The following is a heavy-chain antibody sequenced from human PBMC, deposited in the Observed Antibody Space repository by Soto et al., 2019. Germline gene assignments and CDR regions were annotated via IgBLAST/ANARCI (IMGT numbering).Heavy chain of an antibody. D-gene: IGHD3-3*01. Sequence: QVQLQESGPGLVKPSATLSLTCTVYGGSFTSVSFSWSWIRQPPGKGLEWFGYVYHTGRTSYNPSLNSRVSTSMDTCKNHFCLNLDSVTAAVTAGYLCARDFAYFDSWGQVTLVTVSS. CDR2: VYHTGRT. J-gene: IGHJ4*02. CDR1: GGSFTSVSFS. CDR3: ARDFAYFDS. V-gene: IGHV4-61*01.